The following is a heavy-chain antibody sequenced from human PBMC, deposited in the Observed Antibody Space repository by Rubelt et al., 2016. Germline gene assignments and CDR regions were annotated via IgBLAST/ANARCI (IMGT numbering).Heavy chain of an antibody. D-gene: IGHD5-18*01. V-gene: IGHV4-59*01. CDR3: ARGAVGYSYGRTFDY. J-gene: IGHJ4*02. CDR2: IYYSGST. CDR1: GGSFSDYY. Sequence: QVQLQESGPGLVKPSETLSLTCAVYGGSFSDYYWSWIRQPPGKGLEWIGYIYYSGSTNYNPSLKSRVTIAVDTSKNQFSLKLSSVTAADTAVYYCARGAVGYSYGRTFDYWGQGTLVTVSS.